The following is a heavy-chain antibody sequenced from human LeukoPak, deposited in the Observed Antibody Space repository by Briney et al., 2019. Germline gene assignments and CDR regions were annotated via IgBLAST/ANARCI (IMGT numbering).Heavy chain of an antibody. J-gene: IGHJ4*02. CDR2: LSGSGITT. D-gene: IGHD6-19*01. CDR1: GFTFSNSA. Sequence: PGGSLRLSCAASGFTFSNSAMSWVRQAPGKGLEWVSTLSGSGITTYYADSVKGRFTTTRDNSKNTLYLQMNSLRAEDTAVYYCAKRRSGSSGWFPFDYWGQGTLVTVSS. CDR3: AKRRSGSSGWFPFDY. V-gene: IGHV3-23*01.